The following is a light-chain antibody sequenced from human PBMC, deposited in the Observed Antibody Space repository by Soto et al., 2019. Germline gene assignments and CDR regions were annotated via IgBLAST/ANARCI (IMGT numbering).Light chain of an antibody. V-gene: IGKV1-39*01. CDR1: QRIRTS. J-gene: IGKJ2*01. CDR3: PQSYSVPPT. Sequence: DVQITKSPSSLSASVGDRVTITCRASQRIRTSLNWYQQKPGKAPKFLIYDASSLQSEVPSRFSGSGSGTDVTLTISNLQPEDFATYYCPQSYSVPPTFGQGTKLEI. CDR2: DAS.